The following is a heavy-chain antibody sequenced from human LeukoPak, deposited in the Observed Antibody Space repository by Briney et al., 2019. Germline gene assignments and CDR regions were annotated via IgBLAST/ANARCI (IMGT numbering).Heavy chain of an antibody. J-gene: IGHJ6*02. Sequence: SETLSLTCAVSGDSISRSNWWSWVRQPPGKGLEWIGEIHHSGRTNYNPSLKSRLTIAVDKSKNEFSLRLTSVTAADTAVYYCARDLAPAPMIVVRDFYYGMDVWGQGTTVTVSS. CDR1: GDSISRSNW. V-gene: IGHV4-4*02. D-gene: IGHD3-22*01. CDR3: ARDLAPAPMIVVRDFYYGMDV. CDR2: IHHSGRT.